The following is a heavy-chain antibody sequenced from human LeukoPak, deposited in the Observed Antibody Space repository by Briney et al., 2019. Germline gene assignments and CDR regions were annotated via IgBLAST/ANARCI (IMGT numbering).Heavy chain of an antibody. CDR1: GFTFSSYA. J-gene: IGHJ4*02. D-gene: IGHD4-11*01. Sequence: GGSLRLSCAASGFTFSSYAMSWVRQAPGRGVEWVSAISGSGGITYYADSVRGRFTISRDNSKNTLYAQMNSLRAEDTAVYYCAKSDYSNYPTPDYWGQGTLVTVSS. V-gene: IGHV3-23*01. CDR3: AKSDYSNYPTPDY. CDR2: ISGSGGIT.